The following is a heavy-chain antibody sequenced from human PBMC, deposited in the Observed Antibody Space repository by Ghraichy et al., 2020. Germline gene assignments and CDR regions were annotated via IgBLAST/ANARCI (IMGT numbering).Heavy chain of an antibody. Sequence: SETLSLTCAVYGGSFSGYYWSWIRQPPGKGLEWIGEINHSGSTNYNPSLKSRVTISVDTSKNQFSLKLSSVTAADTAVYYCARGLRNYYDSSGYYYGYYYYGMDVWGQGTTVTVSS. CDR2: INHSGST. J-gene: IGHJ6*02. CDR1: GGSFSGYY. V-gene: IGHV4-34*01. CDR3: ARGLRNYYDSSGYYYGYYYYGMDV. D-gene: IGHD3-22*01.